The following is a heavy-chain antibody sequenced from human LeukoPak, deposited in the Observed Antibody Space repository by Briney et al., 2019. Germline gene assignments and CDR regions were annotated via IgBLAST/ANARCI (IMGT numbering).Heavy chain of an antibody. Sequence: PGGSLRLSWAASGFTFSTYPMNWVRKAPGKGLQWVSSIGGSGSSIYYADSLKGRFTISRDNAKNSLYLQMNSLRAEDTAVYYCAREESEGFDYWGQGTLVTVSS. D-gene: IGHD1-14*01. CDR2: IGGSGSSI. CDR1: GFTFSTYP. V-gene: IGHV3-21*01. J-gene: IGHJ4*02. CDR3: AREESEGFDY.